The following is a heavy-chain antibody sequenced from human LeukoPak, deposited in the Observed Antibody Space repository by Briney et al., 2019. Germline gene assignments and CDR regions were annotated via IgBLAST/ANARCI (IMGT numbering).Heavy chain of an antibody. CDR1: GFTFDDYA. CDR2: ISWNSGSI. V-gene: IGHV3-9*01. Sequence: GGSLRLSCAASGFTFDDYAMHWVRQAPGKGLEWVSGISWNSGSIGYADSVKGRFTISRDNAKNSLYLQMNSLRAEDTALYYCAKDLAVAGKGVAFDIWGQGTMVTVSS. D-gene: IGHD6-19*01. CDR3: AKDLAVAGKGVAFDI. J-gene: IGHJ3*02.